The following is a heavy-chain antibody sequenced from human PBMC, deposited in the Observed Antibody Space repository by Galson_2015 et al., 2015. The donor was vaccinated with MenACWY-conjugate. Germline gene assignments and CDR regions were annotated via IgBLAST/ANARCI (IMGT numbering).Heavy chain of an antibody. CDR3: ARAELRNYYYGMDV. CDR2: IYYSGST. V-gene: IGHV4-59*01. CDR1: GGTISNYY. D-gene: IGHD1-26*01. J-gene: IGHJ6*01. Sequence: SETLSLTCSVSGGTISNYYWSWIRQPPGKGLEWIGHIYYSGSTYYNPSLKSRVTISVDTSKNQFSLKLTSVTAADTATYYCARAELRNYYYGMDV.